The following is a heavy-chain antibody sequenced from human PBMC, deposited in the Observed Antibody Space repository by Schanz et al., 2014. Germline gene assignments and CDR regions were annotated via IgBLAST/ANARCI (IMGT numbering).Heavy chain of an antibody. Sequence: VQLVESGGGVVQPGTSLRLSCAASGFTFSNYWMSWVRQAPGKGLEWVANIRQEGSEKYYVDSVKGRFTVSRDDAKNTLYLQMNSLGPEDTAVYYCAKSALWGSGVYYASQIDYWGQGALVTVSS. J-gene: IGHJ4*02. V-gene: IGHV3-7*01. D-gene: IGHD3-10*01. CDR1: GFTFSNYW. CDR2: IRQEGSEK. CDR3: AKSALWGSGVYYASQIDY.